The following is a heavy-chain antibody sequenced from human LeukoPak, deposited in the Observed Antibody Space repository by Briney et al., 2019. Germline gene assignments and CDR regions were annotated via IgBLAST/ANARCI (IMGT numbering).Heavy chain of an antibody. J-gene: IGHJ5*02. V-gene: IGHV1-2*02. D-gene: IGHD3-10*01. CDR2: MNPNSGGT. CDR3: ARDQALLWFGELIP. Sequence: ASVKISCKASGYTFTGYYMRWVRQAPGQGLEWMGWMNPNSGGTNYAQKFQGRVTMTRDTSISTAYMELSRLRSDDTAVYYCARDQALLWFGELIPWGQGTLVTVSS. CDR1: GYTFTGYY.